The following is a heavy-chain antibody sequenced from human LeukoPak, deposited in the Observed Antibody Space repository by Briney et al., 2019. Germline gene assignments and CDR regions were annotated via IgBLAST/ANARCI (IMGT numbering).Heavy chain of an antibody. J-gene: IGHJ4*02. CDR3: ARAEGITMIVVVINY. Sequence: SETLSLTCTVSGGSINSSSSYWGWIRQPPGKGLEWIGSIYYSGSTYYNPSLKSRVTISVDTPKNQFSLKLSSVTAADTAVYYCARAEGITMIVVVINYWGQGTLVTVSS. V-gene: IGHV4-39*07. CDR2: IYYSGST. CDR1: GGSINSSSSY. D-gene: IGHD3-22*01.